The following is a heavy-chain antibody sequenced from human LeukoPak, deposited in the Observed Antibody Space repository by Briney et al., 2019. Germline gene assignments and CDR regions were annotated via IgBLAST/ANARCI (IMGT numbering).Heavy chain of an antibody. CDR3: ARDAPDWDYGDYVRFDP. V-gene: IGHV1-18*01. J-gene: IGHJ5*02. Sequence: ASVKVSCKASGYTFTSYAFSWVRQAPGQGREWMGWISVYNGNTNYVQKLQGRVTMTTDTSTSTAYMELRSLRSDDTAVYYCARDAPDWDYGDYVRFDPWGQGTLVTVSS. CDR1: GYTFTSYA. CDR2: ISVYNGNT. D-gene: IGHD4-17*01.